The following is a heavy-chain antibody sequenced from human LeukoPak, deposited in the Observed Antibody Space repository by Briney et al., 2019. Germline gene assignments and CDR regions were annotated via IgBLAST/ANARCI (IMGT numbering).Heavy chain of an antibody. J-gene: IGHJ4*02. CDR1: GYTLTELS. V-gene: IGHV1-24*01. D-gene: IGHD3-10*01. Sequence: ASVKVSCKVSGYTLTELSMHWVRQAPGKGLEWMGGFDPEDGETIYAQKFQGRVTMTEDTSTDTAYMELSSLRSEDTAVYYCAGTTLSRGVILGFDYWDQGTLVTVSS. CDR2: FDPEDGET. CDR3: AGTTLSRGVILGFDY.